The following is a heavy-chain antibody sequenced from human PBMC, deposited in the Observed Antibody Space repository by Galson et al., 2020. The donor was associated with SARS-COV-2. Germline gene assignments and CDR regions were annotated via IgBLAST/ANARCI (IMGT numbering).Heavy chain of an antibody. CDR2: ISYEGSIT. CDR1: GFTFTNYA. D-gene: IGHD3-10*01. CDR3: AKSAEVFWLGEAKMSLAS. J-gene: IGHJ1*01. Sequence: GESLKISCAASGFTFTNYAMHSVRQAPGKGLEWMAVISYEGSITYYADSVKGRFTISRDNSRNTLYLQVNSLRAEDTAVYYCAKSAEVFWLGEAKMSLASWGQGTLVSVSS. V-gene: IGHV3-30*18.